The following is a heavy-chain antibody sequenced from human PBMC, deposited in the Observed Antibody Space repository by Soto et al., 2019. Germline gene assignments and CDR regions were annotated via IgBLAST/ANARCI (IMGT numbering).Heavy chain of an antibody. CDR1: GYTFTSYD. D-gene: IGHD4-17*01. Sequence: PSVKVSCKASGYTFTSYDINWVRQATGQGLEWMGWMNPNSGNTGYAQKFQGRVTMTRNTSISTAYMELSSLRSEDTAVYYCARSAHDYGDYWWFDPWGQGTLVTVSS. J-gene: IGHJ5*02. V-gene: IGHV1-8*01. CDR2: MNPNSGNT. CDR3: ARSAHDYGDYWWFDP.